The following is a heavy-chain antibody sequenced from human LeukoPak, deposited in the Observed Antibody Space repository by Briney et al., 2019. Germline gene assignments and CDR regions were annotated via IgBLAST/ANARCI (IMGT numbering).Heavy chain of an antibody. V-gene: IGHV3-21*01. Sequence: GGSLRLSCAASGFTFRSYSMNWVRQAPGKGLEWVSSISSSSSYIYYADSVKGRFTISRDNAKNSLYLQMNSLRAEDTAVYYCARDQSCSSTSCHYYFDYWGQGTLVTVSS. J-gene: IGHJ4*02. CDR3: ARDQSCSSTSCHYYFDY. D-gene: IGHD2-2*01. CDR2: ISSSSSYI. CDR1: GFTFRSYS.